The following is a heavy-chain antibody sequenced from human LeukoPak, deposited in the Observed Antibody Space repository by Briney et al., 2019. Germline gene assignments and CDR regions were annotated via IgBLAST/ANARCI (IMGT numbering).Heavy chain of an antibody. CDR2: TIPILDTA. CDR1: GGTLSSYA. D-gene: IGHD2-21*02. V-gene: IGHV1-69*04. CDR3: AREPPERDCGGDCYHY. Sequence: ASVKLSCKASGGTLSSYAISWVRQAPGQGLEWMGRTIPILDTANHAQKFQGRVTITADKSTSTAYMELSSLRSEDTAVYYCAREPPERDCGGDCYHYWGQGTLVSVFS. J-gene: IGHJ4*02.